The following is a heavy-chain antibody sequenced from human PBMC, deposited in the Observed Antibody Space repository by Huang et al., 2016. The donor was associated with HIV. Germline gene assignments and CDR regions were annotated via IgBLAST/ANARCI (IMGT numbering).Heavy chain of an antibody. Sequence: QEQLVQSGSEFKKPGASVRVSCRASGYSFTTYGVDWGRQAPGQGREWMGWISTGTGKPTYAQGFAGRFAFSVDTSVSTAYLRIRPLKAEDTAVYYCARRQGSGWDGHYSYYMDVWGKGTTVTVS. CDR3: ARRQGSGWDGHYSYYMDV. D-gene: IGHD6-25*01. V-gene: IGHV7-4-1*02. CDR1: GYSFTTYG. J-gene: IGHJ6*03. CDR2: ISTGTGKP.